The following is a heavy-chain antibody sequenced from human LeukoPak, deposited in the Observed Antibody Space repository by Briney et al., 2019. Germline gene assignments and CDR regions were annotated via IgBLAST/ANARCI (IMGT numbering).Heavy chain of an antibody. J-gene: IGHJ6*03. Sequence: KTSETLSLTCTVSGGSISTYYWTWIRQPPGKGLEWIGYIYYTGSTNYNPSLKSRVTISVDTSKNQFSLKLTSVTAADTAVYYCARGIVVVAQLGFYFYYMDVWGKGTTVTISS. V-gene: IGHV4-59*08. CDR1: GGSISTYY. CDR2: IYYTGST. D-gene: IGHD2-15*01. CDR3: ARGIVVVAQLGFYFYYMDV.